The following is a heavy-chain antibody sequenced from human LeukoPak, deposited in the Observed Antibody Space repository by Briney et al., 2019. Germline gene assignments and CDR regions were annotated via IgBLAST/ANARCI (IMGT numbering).Heavy chain of an antibody. Sequence: SSVKVSCKASGGTFSSYAISWVRQAPGQGLEWMGRIIPIFGIANYAQKFQGRVTITADKSTGTAYMELSSLRSEDTAVYYCARDPPTSYYDFWSGYYSDAFDIWGQGTMVTVSS. J-gene: IGHJ3*02. V-gene: IGHV1-69*04. CDR3: ARDPPTSYYDFWSGYYSDAFDI. CDR2: IIPIFGIA. D-gene: IGHD3-3*01. CDR1: GGTFSSYA.